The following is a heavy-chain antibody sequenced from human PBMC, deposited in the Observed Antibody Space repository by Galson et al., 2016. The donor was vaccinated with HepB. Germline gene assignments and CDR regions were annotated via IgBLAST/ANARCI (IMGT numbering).Heavy chain of an antibody. J-gene: IGHJ3*02. V-gene: IGHV4-31*03. CDR1: GGSISSGSYY. D-gene: IGHD2-2*01. CDR2: VYYTGTT. Sequence: TLSLTCTVSGGSISSGSYYWNWVRQHPGKGLEYIGYVYYTGTTYYNPSLKSRVTISVDTSKNQFSLKLNSVAAADTAVYYCAREVRYCSSSSCTFAFGIWGQGTMVTVSS. CDR3: AREVRYCSSSSCTFAFGI.